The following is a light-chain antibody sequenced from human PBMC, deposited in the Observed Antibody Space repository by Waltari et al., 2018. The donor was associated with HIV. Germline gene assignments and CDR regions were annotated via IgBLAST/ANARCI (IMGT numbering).Light chain of an antibody. J-gene: IGLJ3*02. CDR2: EVY. CDR1: TSDIRAFTF. V-gene: IGLV2-14*01. CDR3: SSYSARGFVV. Sequence: HSALTQPASVSGSPGQSITISCTGPTSDIRAFTFVSWYQHSPGRAPKLIIFEVYSRPSGISDRFSGSKSGVTASLTISALRAEDEADYFCSSYSARGFVVFGGGTKVTVL.